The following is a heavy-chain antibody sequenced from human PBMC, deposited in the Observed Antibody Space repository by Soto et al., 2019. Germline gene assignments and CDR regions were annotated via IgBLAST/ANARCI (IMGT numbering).Heavy chain of an antibody. V-gene: IGHV1-8*01. D-gene: IGHD6-13*01. J-gene: IGHJ6*02. CDR1: GYTFTSYD. Sequence: ASVKVSCKASGYTFTSYDINWVRQATGQGLGWMGWMNPNSGNTGYAQKFQGRVTMTRNTSISIAYMELSSLRSEDTAVYYCARGGDSSSWYFGYYYYGMDVWGQGTTVTVSS. CDR2: MNPNSGNT. CDR3: ARGGDSSSWYFGYYYYGMDV.